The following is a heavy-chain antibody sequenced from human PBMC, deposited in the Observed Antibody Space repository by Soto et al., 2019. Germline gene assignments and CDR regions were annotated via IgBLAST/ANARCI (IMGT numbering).Heavy chain of an antibody. CDR3: ARHYYELGRQLGDHYYYGIDV. CDR2: INHRGST. D-gene: IGHD3-16*01. Sequence: SETLSLTCAVYGGSFRGYYWSWIRQPPGKGLEWIGEINHRGSTNYSPSFQGHVTISADKSISTAYLQWSSLKASDTAMYYCARHYYELGRQLGDHYYYGIDVWGQGTTVTVSS. CDR1: GGSFRGYY. J-gene: IGHJ6*02. V-gene: IGHV4-34*01.